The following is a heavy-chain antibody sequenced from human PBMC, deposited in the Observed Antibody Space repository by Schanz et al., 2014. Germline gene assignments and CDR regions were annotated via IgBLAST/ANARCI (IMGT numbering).Heavy chain of an antibody. J-gene: IGHJ4*02. CDR2: MIGSGSSV. Sequence: EVQLVESGGGVVQPGRSRRLSCEASGFTFSASAMHWVRQAPGKGLEWVSRMIGSGSSVFYADSVKGRFTISRDNLKNTVYLQMNSLRAGDTAVYYCAKDGRLPYYGTGSDFDYWGQGTLVAVSS. V-gene: IGHV3-23*04. D-gene: IGHD3-22*01. CDR1: GFTFSASA. CDR3: AKDGRLPYYGTGSDFDY.